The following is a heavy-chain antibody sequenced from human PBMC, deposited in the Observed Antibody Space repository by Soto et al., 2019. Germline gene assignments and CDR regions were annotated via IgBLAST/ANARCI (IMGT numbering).Heavy chain of an antibody. J-gene: IGHJ4*02. CDR2: IKSKTDGETT. Sequence: EVQLVESGGGLVKPGGSLRLSCAGSGFTFSNSWMNWVRQAPGKGLEWVGRIKSKTDGETTDYAALVKGRFTISRDDSKNTMYLQLSSLEPEDTAVYYCTTERGRYPGNCVASDYWGQGTLVTVSS. V-gene: IGHV3-15*07. CDR3: TTERGRYPGNCVASDY. D-gene: IGHD1-26*01. CDR1: GFTFSNSW.